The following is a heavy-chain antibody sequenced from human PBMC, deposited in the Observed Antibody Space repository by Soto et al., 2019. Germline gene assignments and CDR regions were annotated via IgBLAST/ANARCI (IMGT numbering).Heavy chain of an antibody. CDR1: GFTFSSYG. CDR3: AREGHCTNGVCLDY. J-gene: IGHJ4*02. Sequence: GGSLRLSCAASGFTFSSYGMHWVRQAPGKGLEWVAVIWYDGSNKYYADSVKGRFTISRDNSKNTLYLQMNSLRAEDTAVYYCAREGHCTNGVCLDYWGQGTLVTVSS. V-gene: IGHV3-33*01. D-gene: IGHD2-8*01. CDR2: IWYDGSNK.